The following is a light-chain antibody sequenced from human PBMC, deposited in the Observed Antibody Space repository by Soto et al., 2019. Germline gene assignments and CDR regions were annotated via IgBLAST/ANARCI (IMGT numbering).Light chain of an antibody. CDR3: QQYNSYSLT. CDR2: DAS. Sequence: IQMTQSPSTLSASVGDRVTIICRASQSISSWLAWYQQKPGKAPKLLIYDASSLESGVPSRFSGSGSGTEFTLTISSLQPDGFATYYCQQYNSYSLTFGQGTRLEIK. CDR1: QSISSW. V-gene: IGKV1-5*02. J-gene: IGKJ5*01.